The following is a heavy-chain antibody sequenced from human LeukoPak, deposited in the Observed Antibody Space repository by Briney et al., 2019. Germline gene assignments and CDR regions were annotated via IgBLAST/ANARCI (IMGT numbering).Heavy chain of an antibody. V-gene: IGHV1-18*01. CDR1: GYTFTSYG. J-gene: IGHJ3*02. CDR2: ISAYNGNT. Sequence: ASVKVSCKASGYTFTSYGISWVRQAPGQGLEWMGWISAYNGNTNYAQKLQGRVTMTTDTSTSTAYMELRSLRSDDTAVYYCARAEYDFWSGYYEAFDIWGQGTMVTVSS. D-gene: IGHD3-3*01. CDR3: ARAEYDFWSGYYEAFDI.